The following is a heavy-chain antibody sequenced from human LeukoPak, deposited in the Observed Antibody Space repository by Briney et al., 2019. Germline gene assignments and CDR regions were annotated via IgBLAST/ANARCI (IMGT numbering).Heavy chain of an antibody. V-gene: IGHV3-7*01. CDR3: VRGPYALF. Sequence: GGSLRLSCAASGFTFSDYWLSWVRQAPGKGLEWVANIKQDGTERNYVDSVKGRFTISRDNARDSLYLQINSLRAEDTAVYYCVRGPYALFWGQGTLVSVSS. D-gene: IGHD2-2*01. CDR2: IKQDGTER. J-gene: IGHJ4*02. CDR1: GFTFSDYW.